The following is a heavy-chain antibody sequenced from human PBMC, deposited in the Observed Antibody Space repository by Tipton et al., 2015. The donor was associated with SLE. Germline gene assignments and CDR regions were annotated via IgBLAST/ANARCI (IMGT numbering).Heavy chain of an antibody. CDR1: GGSISSGRYY. CDR3: ARWNFVTMTGGFDI. Sequence: TLSLTCTVSGGSISSGRYYWGWVRQPPGKGLEWIGIIYYSYYSGTTSYNPSLRSRVTMSVDTSQNQFSLTLSSVTAADTAIYYCARWNFVTMTGGFDIWGQGTMFTVSS. D-gene: IGHD1-7*01. V-gene: IGHV4-39*07. CDR2: IYYSYYSGTT. J-gene: IGHJ3*02.